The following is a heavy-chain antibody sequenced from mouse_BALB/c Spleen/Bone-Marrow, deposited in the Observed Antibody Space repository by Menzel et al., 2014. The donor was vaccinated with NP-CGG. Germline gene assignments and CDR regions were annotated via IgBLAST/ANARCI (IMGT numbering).Heavy chain of an antibody. Sequence: EVQVVESGGGLVQPGGSRKLSCAASGITFRNFGMHWVRQAPEKGLEWVAYISSGSSTIYYADTLKGRFTISRDNPKNTLFLQMTSLRSEDTATYYCARIGRARGYAMDYWGQGTSVTVSS. J-gene: IGHJ4*01. CDR2: ISSGSSTI. CDR3: ARIGRARGYAMDY. V-gene: IGHV5-17*02. CDR1: GITFRNFG. D-gene: IGHD3-3*01.